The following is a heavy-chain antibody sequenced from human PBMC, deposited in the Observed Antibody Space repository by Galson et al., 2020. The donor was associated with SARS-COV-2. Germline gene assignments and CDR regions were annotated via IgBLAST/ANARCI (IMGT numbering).Heavy chain of an antibody. J-gene: IGHJ4*02. D-gene: IGHD3-22*01. CDR1: GFSLSTSGVG. Sequence: SGPTLVKPTQTLTLTCTFSGFSLSTSGVGVGWIRQPPGKALEWLALIYWDDDKRYSPSLKSRLTITKDTSKNQVVLTMTNMDPVDTATYYCAHTRFFNYYDSSGYYDPRFDYWGQGTLVTVSS. V-gene: IGHV2-5*02. CDR2: IYWDDDK. CDR3: AHTRFFNYYDSSGYYDPRFDY.